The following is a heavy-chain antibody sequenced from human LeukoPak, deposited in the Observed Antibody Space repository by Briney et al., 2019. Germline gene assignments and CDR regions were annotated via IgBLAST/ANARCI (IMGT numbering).Heavy chain of an antibody. CDR2: INHSGST. CDR1: GGSFSGYY. Sequence: SETLSPTCAVYGGSFSGYYWSWIRQPPGKGLEWIGEINHSGSTNYNPSLKSRVTISVDTSKNQFSLKLSSVTAADTAVYYCARGLFKGLWKTENRYYMDVWGKGTTVTVSS. V-gene: IGHV4-34*01. D-gene: IGHD5-18*01. J-gene: IGHJ6*03. CDR3: ARGLFKGLWKTENRYYMDV.